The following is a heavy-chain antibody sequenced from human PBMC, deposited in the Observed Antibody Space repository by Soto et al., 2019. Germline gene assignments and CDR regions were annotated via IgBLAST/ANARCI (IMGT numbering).Heavy chain of an antibody. J-gene: IGHJ6*02. CDR3: ARDHEEYQGYYYGMDV. CDR1: GYTFTSYG. CDR2: ISAYNGNT. Sequence: QVQLVQSGAEVKKPGASVKVSYKASGYTFTSYGISWVRQAPGQGLEWMGWISAYNGNTNYAQKLQGRVTMTTDTSTSTAYMELRGLRSDDTAVYYCARDHEEYQGYYYGMDVWGQGTTVTVSS. V-gene: IGHV1-18*01. D-gene: IGHD2-2*01.